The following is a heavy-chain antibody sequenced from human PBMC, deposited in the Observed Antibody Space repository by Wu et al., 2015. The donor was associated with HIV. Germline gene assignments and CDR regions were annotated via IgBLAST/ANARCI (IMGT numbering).Heavy chain of an antibody. J-gene: IGHJ4*02. Sequence: VQLVQSGAEVKKPGSSVKLSCKASGGTFSSFSINWVRQAPGQGLEWTGGIIPLFGAATYAPRFQGRATITSDESTSTAYMEVTGLRYEDTAVYYCARGFSSTWYDHFDLWGQGNAGHRLP. CDR3: ARGFSSTWYDHFDL. CDR1: GGTFSSFS. D-gene: IGHD6-13*01. CDR2: IIPLFGAA. V-gene: IGHV1-69*05.